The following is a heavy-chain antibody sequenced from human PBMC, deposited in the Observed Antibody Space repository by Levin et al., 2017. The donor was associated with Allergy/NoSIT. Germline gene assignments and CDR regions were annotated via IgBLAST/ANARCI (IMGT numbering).Heavy chain of an antibody. Sequence: QSGGSLRLSCAASGFTFSSYGMHWVRQAPGKGLEWVAVISYDGSNKYYADSVKGRFTISRDNSKNTLYLQMNSLRAEDTAVYYCAKDRYCSGGSCYDGTFDYWGQGTLVTVSS. CDR1: GFTFSSYG. CDR2: ISYDGSNK. D-gene: IGHD2-15*01. J-gene: IGHJ4*02. CDR3: AKDRYCSGGSCYDGTFDY. V-gene: IGHV3-30*18.